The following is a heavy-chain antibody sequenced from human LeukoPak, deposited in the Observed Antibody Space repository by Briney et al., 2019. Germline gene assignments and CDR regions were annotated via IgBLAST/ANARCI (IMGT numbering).Heavy chain of an antibody. CDR3: ARLFTPRYCSTTSCYWKGWFDP. V-gene: IGHV1-69*13. CDR1: RGTFSSYA. Sequence: SVKVSCKTSRGTFSSYAISWVRQAPGQGLEWMGGIIPIFGTANYAQKFQGRVTITADEFTSTAYMKLSSLRSEDTAVYYCARLFTPRYCSTTSCYWKGWFDPWGQGTLVTVSS. D-gene: IGHD2-2*01. CDR2: IIPIFGTA. J-gene: IGHJ5*02.